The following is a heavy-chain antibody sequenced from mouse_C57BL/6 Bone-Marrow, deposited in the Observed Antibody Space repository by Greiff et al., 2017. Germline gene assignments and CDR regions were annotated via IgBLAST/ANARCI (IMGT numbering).Heavy chain of an antibody. Sequence: QVQLQQSGAELARPGASVKLSCKASGYTFTSYGISWVKQRTGQGLEWIGEIYPRSGNTYYNEKFKGKATLTADKSSSTAYMGLRSLTSEDSAVYFCARGGLLWYAMDYWGQGTSVTVSS. D-gene: IGHD2-10*01. V-gene: IGHV1-81*01. CDR1: GYTFTSYG. CDR3: ARGGLLWYAMDY. CDR2: IYPRSGNT. J-gene: IGHJ4*01.